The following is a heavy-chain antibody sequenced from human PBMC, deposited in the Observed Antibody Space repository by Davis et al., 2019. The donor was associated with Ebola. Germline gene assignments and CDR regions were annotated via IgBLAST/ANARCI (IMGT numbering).Heavy chain of an antibody. CDR3: AREDNYGSGSYYAPIDY. CDR2: IIPILGIA. CDR1: GGTFSSYA. Sequence: SVKVSCKASGGTFSSYAISWVRQAPGQGLEWMGRIIPILGIANYAQKFQGRVTITADKSTSTAYMELSSLRSEDTAVYYCAREDNYGSGSYYAPIDYWGQGTLVTVSS. J-gene: IGHJ4*02. V-gene: IGHV1-69*04. D-gene: IGHD3-10*01.